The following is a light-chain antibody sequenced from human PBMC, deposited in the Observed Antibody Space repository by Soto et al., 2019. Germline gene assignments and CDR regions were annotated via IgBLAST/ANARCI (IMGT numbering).Light chain of an antibody. CDR1: QSVSSN. CDR2: GAS. V-gene: IGKV3-15*01. Sequence: EIGMTQSPATLSVSPGERATLSCRASQSVSSNLAWYQQKPGQAPRLLIYGASTMSTGIPARFSGSGSGTEFTLTISTLQSEDFAIYYCQQYNNWTPSFGKGTKLEIK. CDR3: QQYNNWTPS. J-gene: IGKJ2*01.